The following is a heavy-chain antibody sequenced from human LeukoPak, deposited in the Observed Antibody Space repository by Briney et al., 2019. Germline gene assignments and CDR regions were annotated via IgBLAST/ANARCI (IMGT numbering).Heavy chain of an antibody. CDR3: AGHRAEMATITDDTFDM. J-gene: IGHJ3*02. D-gene: IGHD5-24*01. Sequence: PSETLSLTCSVSGTSITPYSWSWIRQPPGRGLEWIGYFYTSGNTHQNPSLKSRVTMSIDASKNQFSLRLFSMTAADTAVYYCAGHRAEMATITDDTFDMWGQGTMVTVSS. CDR1: GTSITPYS. CDR2: FYTSGNT. V-gene: IGHV4-4*09.